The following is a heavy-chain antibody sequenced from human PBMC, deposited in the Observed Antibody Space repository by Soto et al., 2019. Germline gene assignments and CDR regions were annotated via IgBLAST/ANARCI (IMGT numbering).Heavy chain of an antibody. CDR3: ARHDGFSSGWIFEY. J-gene: IGHJ4*01. Sequence: PSGTMYLTCAVSGCPINSRTYSWGWISQPPGKTLEWIGTIYYHGNTYSNPSLKSRVTISVDTSNNQLSLKLRSVTAADTAVYYCARHDGFSSGWIFEYWGHGTLVTVSS. V-gene: IGHV4-39*01. CDR2: IYYHGNT. CDR1: GCPINSRTYS. D-gene: IGHD6-19*01.